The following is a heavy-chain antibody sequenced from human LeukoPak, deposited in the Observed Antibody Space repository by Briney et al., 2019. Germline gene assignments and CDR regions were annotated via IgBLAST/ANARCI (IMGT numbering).Heavy chain of an antibody. D-gene: IGHD2-2*02. Sequence: ASVKVSCKASGYTFTSYDINWVRQATGQGLEWMGWMNPNSGNTGYAQKFQGRVTMTRDTSISTAYMELSRLRSDDTAVYYCARDLLGYCSSTSCYTGAFDIWGQGTMVTVSS. CDR3: ARDLLGYCSSTSCYTGAFDI. CDR2: MNPNSGNT. J-gene: IGHJ3*02. CDR1: GYTFTSYD. V-gene: IGHV1-8*01.